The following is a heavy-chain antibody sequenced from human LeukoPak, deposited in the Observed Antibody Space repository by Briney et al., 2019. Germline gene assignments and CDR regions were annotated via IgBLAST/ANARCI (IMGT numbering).Heavy chain of an antibody. CDR3: ARLSGSHSYGSGSYRFDY. V-gene: IGHV4-39*01. D-gene: IGHD3-10*01. CDR2: IYYSGNT. CDR1: GVSISSSNSY. Sequence: SETLSLTCTVSGVSISSSNSYWGWIRQPPGKGLEWIGSIYYSGNTYYNPSLKSRVTISVDTSKNQFSLKLSSVTAADTAVYYCARLSGSHSYGSGSYRFDYWGQGTLVTVSS. J-gene: IGHJ4*02.